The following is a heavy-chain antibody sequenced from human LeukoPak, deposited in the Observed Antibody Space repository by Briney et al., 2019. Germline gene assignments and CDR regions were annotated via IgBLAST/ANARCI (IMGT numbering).Heavy chain of an antibody. Sequence: PRASVKVSCKASGYTFTSYGISWVRQAPGQGLEWMGWISAYNGNTNYAQKLQGRVTMATDTSTSTAYMELRSLRSDDTAVYYCARDDTRTVAGISAFDIWGQGTMVTVSS. CDR3: ARDDTRTVAGISAFDI. D-gene: IGHD6-19*01. CDR1: GYTFTSYG. V-gene: IGHV1-18*01. J-gene: IGHJ3*02. CDR2: ISAYNGNT.